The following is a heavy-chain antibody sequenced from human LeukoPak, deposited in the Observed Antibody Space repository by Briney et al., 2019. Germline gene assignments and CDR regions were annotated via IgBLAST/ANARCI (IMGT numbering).Heavy chain of an antibody. CDR2: INWNSSSK. Sequence: GGSLRLSCATSGFTFEDHGLSWVRQAPGKGLEWVSGINWNSSSKRYAASVKGRFTISRDNARNSVYLEMTSLRVEDTAFYHCVRHFNSVATMQIDYWGQGILVSVSS. J-gene: IGHJ4*02. CDR3: VRHFNSVATMQIDY. CDR1: GFTFEDHG. V-gene: IGHV3-20*01. D-gene: IGHD5-12*01.